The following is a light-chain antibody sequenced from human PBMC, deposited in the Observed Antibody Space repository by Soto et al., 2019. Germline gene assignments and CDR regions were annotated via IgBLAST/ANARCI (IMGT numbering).Light chain of an antibody. CDR1: ALQKQY. CDR2: KDS. J-gene: IGLJ1*01. CDR3: QSADSSGTYV. Sequence: SYELTQPPSVSVSPGQMARITCSGDALQKQYAYWYQQKPGQAPVLVIYKDSERPSGIPERFSGSSSGTTVTLTISGVQAEDEADYYCQSADSSGTYVFGTGTKVTVL. V-gene: IGLV3-25*03.